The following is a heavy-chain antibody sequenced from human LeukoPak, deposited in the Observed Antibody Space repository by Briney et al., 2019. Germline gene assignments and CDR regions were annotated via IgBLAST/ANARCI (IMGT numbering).Heavy chain of an antibody. Sequence: LLATLSLKSLCTRGAAGTGNGCLFRQPPGGRMVWIGGIYYSGSTNYNPSLKSRVTISVDTSKNQFSLKLSSVTAADTAVYYCARGMVRGVINPFDYWGQGTLVTVSS. CDR3: ARGMVRGVINPFDY. D-gene: IGHD3-10*01. CDR1: RGAAGTGN. CDR2: IYYSGST. J-gene: IGHJ4*02. V-gene: IGHV4-59*02.